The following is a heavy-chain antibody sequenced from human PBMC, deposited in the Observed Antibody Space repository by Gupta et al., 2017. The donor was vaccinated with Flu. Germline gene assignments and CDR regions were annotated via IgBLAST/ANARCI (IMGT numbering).Heavy chain of an antibody. CDR3: ASAWDVTVAGTFDY. V-gene: IGHV3-21*01. CDR1: GFTSSTYG. Sequence: EVQLVESGGGLVKPGGSLRLSCAASGFTSSTYGMNWGRQAPGKGLDWVSSISSSSSYIYYADSVKGRFTISRHNAKNSLYLQMNSLRAEDTAVYYCASAWDVTVAGTFDYWGQGTLVTVSS. CDR2: ISSSSSYI. D-gene: IGHD6-19*01. J-gene: IGHJ4*02.